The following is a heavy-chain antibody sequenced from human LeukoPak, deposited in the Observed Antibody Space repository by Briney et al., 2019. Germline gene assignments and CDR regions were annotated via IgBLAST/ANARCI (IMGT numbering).Heavy chain of an antibody. V-gene: IGHV3-23*01. CDR3: ARDRSRRSYYFDY. CDR2: ISASGGTS. J-gene: IGHJ4*02. CDR1: GFTYSSHA. Sequence: GGSLRLSCAASGFTYSSHAMSWVRQTPGKGLQWVSSISASGGTSKYADSVKGRFTISRDNSKNTLYLQMNSLRAEDTAVYYCARDRSRRSYYFDYWGQGTLVTVSS.